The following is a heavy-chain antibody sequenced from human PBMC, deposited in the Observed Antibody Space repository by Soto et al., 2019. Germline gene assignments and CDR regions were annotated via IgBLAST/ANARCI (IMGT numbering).Heavy chain of an antibody. D-gene: IGHD3-3*01. Sequence: QITLKESGPTLVKPTQTLTLTCTFSGFSLSTSGVGVGWIRQPPGKALEWLALIYWDDDKRYSPSLKSRLTIPKDTSKNQVVLTMTNMDPVDTATYYCAHFKLFGVVENWFDPWGQGTLVTVSS. V-gene: IGHV2-5*02. CDR1: GFSLSTSGVG. CDR3: AHFKLFGVVENWFDP. J-gene: IGHJ5*02. CDR2: IYWDDDK.